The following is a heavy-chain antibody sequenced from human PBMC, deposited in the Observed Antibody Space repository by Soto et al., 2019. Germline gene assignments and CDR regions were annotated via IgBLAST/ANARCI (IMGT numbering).Heavy chain of an antibody. CDR1: GFTFSSYW. D-gene: IGHD3-16*01. Sequence: GGSLKLSCAASGFTFSSYWMSWVRQAPGKGLEWVANIKQDGSEKYYVDSVKGRFTISRDNAKNSLYLQMNSLRAEDTAVYYCARDRGAYHFDYWGQGTLVTVSS. J-gene: IGHJ4*02. V-gene: IGHV3-7*03. CDR3: ARDRGAYHFDY. CDR2: IKQDGSEK.